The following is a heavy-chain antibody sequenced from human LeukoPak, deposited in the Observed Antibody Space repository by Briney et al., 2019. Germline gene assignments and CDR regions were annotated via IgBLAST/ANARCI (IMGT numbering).Heavy chain of an antibody. CDR1: GNYW. V-gene: IGHV3-74*01. J-gene: IGHJ6*02. CDR2: INSDGSWT. D-gene: IGHD3-16*01. CDR3: ARGGGLDV. Sequence: GGSLRLSCAASGNYWMHWVRQAPGKGLVWVSHINSDGSWTSYADSVKGRFTISKDNAKNTVYLQKNSLRAEDTAVYFCARGGGLDVWGQGATVTVSS.